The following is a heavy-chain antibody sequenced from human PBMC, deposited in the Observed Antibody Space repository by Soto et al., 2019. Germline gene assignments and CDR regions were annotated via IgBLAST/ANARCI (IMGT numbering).Heavy chain of an antibody. J-gene: IGHJ2*01. Sequence: QAQLVQSGAEVKKPGSSVKVSCKASGGTFSTNAISWVRQAPGQGLEWMGGITPLFGTANYAQKFQGRVTITAVESTTTAYMELSSLRSEDTAVYYCAQTLGLAVAGPGRFDLWGRGTLITVSS. V-gene: IGHV1-69*12. CDR2: ITPLFGTA. CDR3: AQTLGLAVAGPGRFDL. CDR1: GGTFSTNA. D-gene: IGHD6-19*01.